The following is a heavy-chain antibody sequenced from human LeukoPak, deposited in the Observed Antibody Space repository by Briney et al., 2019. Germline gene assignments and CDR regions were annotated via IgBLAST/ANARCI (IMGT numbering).Heavy chain of an antibody. Sequence: SETLSLTCTVSGGSISSYYWSWIRQPPGKGLEWIGYIYYSGSTNYNPSLKSRVTISVDTSKNQFSLKLSSVTAADTAVYYCASLPLYGDYGGGYWGQGTLVTVSS. J-gene: IGHJ4*02. D-gene: IGHD4-17*01. V-gene: IGHV4-59*08. CDR1: GGSISSYY. CDR3: ASLPLYGDYGGGY. CDR2: IYYSGST.